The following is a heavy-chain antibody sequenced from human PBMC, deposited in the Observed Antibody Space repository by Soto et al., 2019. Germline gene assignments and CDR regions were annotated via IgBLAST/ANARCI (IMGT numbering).Heavy chain of an antibody. D-gene: IGHD2-15*01. V-gene: IGHV4-31*03. CDR2: IYYSGST. Sequence: SETLSLTCTVSGGSISSGGYYWSWIRQHPGKGLEWIGYIYYSGSTYYNPSLKSRVTISVDTSKNQFSLKLSSVTAADTAVYYCARDRSQGYCSGGSCQTYYYYMDVWGKGTTVTVSS. CDR3: ARDRSQGYCSGGSCQTYYYYMDV. CDR1: GGSISSGGYY. J-gene: IGHJ6*03.